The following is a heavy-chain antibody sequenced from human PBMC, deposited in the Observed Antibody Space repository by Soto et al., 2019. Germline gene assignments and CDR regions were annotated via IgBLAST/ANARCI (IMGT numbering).Heavy chain of an antibody. V-gene: IGHV4-31*03. CDR2: IYYSGST. Sequence: PSETLSLTCTVSGGSISSGGYYWSWIRQHPGKGLEWIGYIYYSGSTYYNPSLKSRVTISVDTSKNQFSLKLSSVTAADTAVYYCARDYIWGSYRYFDYWGQGTLVTVSS. J-gene: IGHJ4*02. CDR3: ARDYIWGSYRYFDY. D-gene: IGHD3-16*02. CDR1: GGSISSGGYY.